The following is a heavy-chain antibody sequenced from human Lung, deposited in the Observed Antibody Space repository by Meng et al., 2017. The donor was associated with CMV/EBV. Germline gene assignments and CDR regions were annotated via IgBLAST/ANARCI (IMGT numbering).Heavy chain of an antibody. V-gene: IGHV3-23*01. CDR1: GFTFSNSA. D-gene: IGHD1-26*01. Sequence: GGPLRLSCSASGFTFSNSAMAWVRQAPGKGLEWVSGISNTGGNTYYADSVKGRFTISRDNSKNTLYLQMNSLRAEDTAVYYCAKFRGGIYYVYYFDYWGQGXLVTVSS. CDR2: ISNTGGNT. CDR3: AKFRGGIYYVYYFDY. J-gene: IGHJ4*02.